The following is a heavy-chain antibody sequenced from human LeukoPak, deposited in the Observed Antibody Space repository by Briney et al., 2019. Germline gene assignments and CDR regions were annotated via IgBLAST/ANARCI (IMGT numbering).Heavy chain of an antibody. Sequence: GGSLRLSCAASGFTFSSCGMHWVRQAPGKGLEWVAFIRYDGSNKYYADSVKGRFTISRDNSKNTLYLQMNSLRAEDTAVYYCARWGRDIVVVPAASSAYYYYYYMDVWGKGTTVTISS. CDR3: ARWGRDIVVVPAASSAYYYYYYMDV. J-gene: IGHJ6*03. V-gene: IGHV3-30*02. D-gene: IGHD2-2*01. CDR1: GFTFSSCG. CDR2: IRYDGSNK.